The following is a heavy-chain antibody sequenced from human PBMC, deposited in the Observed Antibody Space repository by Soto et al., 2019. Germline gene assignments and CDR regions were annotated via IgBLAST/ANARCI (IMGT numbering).Heavy chain of an antibody. V-gene: IGHV1-69*13. D-gene: IGHD5-18*01. J-gene: IGHJ6*02. CDR3: ARGATRGYSYGSLGYYYGMDV. Sequence: GASVKVSCKASGGTFSSYAISWVRQAPGQGLEWMGGIIPIFGTANYAQKFQGRVTITADESTSTAYMELSSLRSEDTAVYYCARGATRGYSYGSLGYYYGMDVWGQGTTVTVSS. CDR1: GGTFSSYA. CDR2: IIPIFGTA.